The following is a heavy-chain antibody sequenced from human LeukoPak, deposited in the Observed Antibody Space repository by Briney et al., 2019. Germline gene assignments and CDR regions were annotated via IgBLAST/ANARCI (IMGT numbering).Heavy chain of an antibody. D-gene: IGHD3-10*01. CDR1: GGSISSYY. Sequence: SETLSLTCTVSGGSISSYYWSWIRQPPGKGLEWIGYIYYSGSTNYNPSLKSRVTISVDTSKNQFSLKLSPVTAADTAVYYCARGLGELLSKGYNWFDPWGQGTLVTVSS. CDR2: IYYSGST. J-gene: IGHJ5*02. V-gene: IGHV4-59*01. CDR3: ARGLGELLSKGYNWFDP.